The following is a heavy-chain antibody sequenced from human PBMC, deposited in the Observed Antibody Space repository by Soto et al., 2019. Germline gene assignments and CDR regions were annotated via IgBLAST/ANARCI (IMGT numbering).Heavy chain of an antibody. V-gene: IGHV4-59*01. CDR1: GGSISSYY. CDR3: AIGYSSGWVDY. J-gene: IGHJ4*02. Sequence: PSETLSLTCTVSGGSISSYYWSWIRQPPGKGLEWIGYIYYSGSTNYNPSLKSRVTISVDTSKNQFSLKLSPVTAADTAVYYCAIGYSSGWVDYWGQGTLVTVSS. D-gene: IGHD6-19*01. CDR2: IYYSGST.